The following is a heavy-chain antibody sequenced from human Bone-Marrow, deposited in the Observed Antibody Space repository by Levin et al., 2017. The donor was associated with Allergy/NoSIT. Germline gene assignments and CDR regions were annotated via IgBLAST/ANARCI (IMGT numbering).Heavy chain of an antibody. V-gene: IGHV3-23*01. J-gene: IGHJ4*02. CDR1: GFTFSSYA. CDR2: ITSGGGST. CDR3: AKQTGDSTSSIDY. Sequence: PGGSLRLSCVVSGFTFSSYAMSWVRQAPGRGLEWVSTITSGGGSTYYADSVKGRFTVSRDNPKNTLYLQMNSLRAEDTALYYCAKQTGDSTSSIDYWGQGTLVTVSS. D-gene: IGHD6-13*01.